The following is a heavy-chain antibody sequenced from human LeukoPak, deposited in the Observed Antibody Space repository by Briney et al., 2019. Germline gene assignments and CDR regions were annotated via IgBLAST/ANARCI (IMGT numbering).Heavy chain of an antibody. D-gene: IGHD3-22*01. V-gene: IGHV4-59*08. J-gene: IGHJ4*02. Sequence: WEALSLTCTVSGGSISSYYWSWSRQPPGKGLGWVGYIYYSGSTNYNPSLKSRVTISVDTSKNQVSLNLSSVTAADTAVYYCARLGSSGSPLDNWGQGTLVTVSS. CDR2: IYYSGST. CDR3: ARLGSSGSPLDN. CDR1: GGSISSYY.